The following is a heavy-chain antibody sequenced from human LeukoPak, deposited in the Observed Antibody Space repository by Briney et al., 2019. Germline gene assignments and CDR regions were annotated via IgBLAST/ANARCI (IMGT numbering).Heavy chain of an antibody. J-gene: IGHJ5*02. CDR3: ARLGRRDTFMA. V-gene: IGHV1-2*02. CDR1: GYTFTGYY. Sequence: ASVKVSCKPSGYTFTGYYMHWVRQAPGQGLEWMGWINPNNGGTNPAQKFQGRVTMTWDTSINTAYMELSRLTSDDTAVYYCARLGRRDTFMAWGQGTLVTVSS. CDR2: INPNNGGT. D-gene: IGHD5-18*01.